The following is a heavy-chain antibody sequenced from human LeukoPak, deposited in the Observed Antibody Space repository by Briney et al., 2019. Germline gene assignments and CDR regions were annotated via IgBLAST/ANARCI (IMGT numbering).Heavy chain of an antibody. Sequence: ASVKVSCKASGYSFTAYYMHLVRQAPGQGLEWMGWINPKNGDTNYAQRFQDRVTMTWDTSASTAYMELSSLTSDDTAVYYCARGRIGGTGVYDIPDHWGQGTLVTVSS. CDR3: ARGRIGGTGVYDIPDH. J-gene: IGHJ5*02. CDR2: INPKNGDT. CDR1: GYSFTAYY. D-gene: IGHD1-26*01. V-gene: IGHV1-2*02.